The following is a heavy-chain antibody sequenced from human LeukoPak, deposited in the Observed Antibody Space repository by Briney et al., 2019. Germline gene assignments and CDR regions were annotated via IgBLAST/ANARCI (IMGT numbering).Heavy chain of an antibody. CDR1: GGSISSHH. D-gene: IGHD3-10*01. CDR2: IYYSGSP. CDR3: ARSYGSGSITGLLHY. J-gene: IGHJ4*02. Sequence: SETLSLTCTVSGGSISSHHWSWIRQSPGKGLEWIGYIYYSGSPNYSPSLKGRVTISVDTSKNQFSLKLSSVTAADTAVYYCARSYGSGSITGLLHYWGQGTLVTVSS. V-gene: IGHV4-59*11.